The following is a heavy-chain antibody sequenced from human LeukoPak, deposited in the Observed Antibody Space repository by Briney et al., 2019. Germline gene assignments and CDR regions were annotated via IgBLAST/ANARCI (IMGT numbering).Heavy chain of an antibody. Sequence: GSLRLSCTTSGFNFRAYWMAWVRPAPGKGLEWVANIKQDGSEKYYVDSVKGRFTISRDNAKNSLYLQMNSLRAEDTAVYYCARSPSPYSYGPRGGDYWGQGTLVTVSS. J-gene: IGHJ4*02. V-gene: IGHV3-7*03. CDR3: ARSPSPYSYGPRGGDY. CDR2: IKQDGSEK. CDR1: GFNFRAYW. D-gene: IGHD5-18*01.